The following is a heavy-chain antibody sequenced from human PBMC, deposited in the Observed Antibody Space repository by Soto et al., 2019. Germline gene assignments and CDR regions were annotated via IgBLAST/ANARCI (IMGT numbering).Heavy chain of an antibody. CDR2: ISYDGSNK. V-gene: IGHV3-30*18. D-gene: IGHD1-26*01. CDR3: AKGRELPEFDY. J-gene: IGHJ4*02. CDR1: GFTFSSYG. Sequence: GSLRLSCAASGFTFSSYGMHWVRQAPGKGLEWVAVISYDGSNKYYADSVKGRFTISRDNSKNTLYLQMNSLRAEDTAVYYCAKGRELPEFDYWGQGTQVTVSS.